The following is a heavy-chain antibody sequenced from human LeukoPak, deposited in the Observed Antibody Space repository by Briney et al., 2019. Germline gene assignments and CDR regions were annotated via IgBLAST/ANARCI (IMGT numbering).Heavy chain of an antibody. CDR1: GGTFSSYA. D-gene: IGHD2-15*01. V-gene: IGHV1-69*05. CDR2: IIPIFGTA. Sequence: SVKVSCKASGGTFSSYAISWVRQAPGQGLEWMGGIIPIFGTANYAQKFQGRVTITTVESTSTAYMELSSLRSEDTAVYYCARVRWRDYYYMDVWGKGTTVTVSS. CDR3: ARVRWRDYYYMDV. J-gene: IGHJ6*03.